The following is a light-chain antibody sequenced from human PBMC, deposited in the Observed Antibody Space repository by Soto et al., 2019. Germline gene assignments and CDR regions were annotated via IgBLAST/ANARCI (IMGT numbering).Light chain of an antibody. CDR1: QSVLSSSDRRNY. Sequence: DIVMTQSPDSLAVSLGERATINCKPSQSVLSSSDRRNYLAWYQQKAGQSPRLLIYWASTRESGVPDRFSGSGSGTDFTLTISSLQAEDVAVYYCQQYYDTPLTFGQGTKLEIK. V-gene: IGKV4-1*01. CDR3: QQYYDTPLT. CDR2: WAS. J-gene: IGKJ2*01.